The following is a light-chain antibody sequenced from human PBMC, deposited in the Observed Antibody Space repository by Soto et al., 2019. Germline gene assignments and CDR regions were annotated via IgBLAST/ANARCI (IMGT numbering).Light chain of an antibody. CDR3: MQAQQTPWT. CDR2: LGS. J-gene: IGKJ1*01. CDR1: QSLLHSNGYNY. V-gene: IGKV2-28*01. Sequence: DIVMTQSPLSLSVTPGEPASLSCRYSQSLLHSNGYNYLDWYLQKPGQSPQLLIYLGSNRASGVPDRFSGSGSGTDFTLKISRVEAEDVGVYYCMQAQQTPWTFGQGTKVEIK.